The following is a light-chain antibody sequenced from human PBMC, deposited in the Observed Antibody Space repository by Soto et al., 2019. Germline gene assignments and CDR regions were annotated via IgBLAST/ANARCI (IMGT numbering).Light chain of an antibody. CDR3: LLSCRGVRV. J-gene: IGLJ3*02. Sequence: QTVVTQEPSLTVSPGGTVTLTCGSSSGTVTTGHYPYWFQQKPGQAPRTLIYETTNSHSWTPARFSASLLGRKAALSLSGAQPEDGAEYYCLLSCRGVRVVGRGTKVTVL. V-gene: IGLV7-46*01. CDR2: ETT. CDR1: SGTVTTGHY.